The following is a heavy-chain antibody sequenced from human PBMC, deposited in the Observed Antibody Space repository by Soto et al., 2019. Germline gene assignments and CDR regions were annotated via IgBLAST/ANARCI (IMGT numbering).Heavy chain of an antibody. D-gene: IGHD3-10*01. CDR2: IDWDDDK. Sequence: GSGPTLVNPTQTLTLTCTFSGFSFTTSGMCVSWIRQPPGKALEWLARIDWDDDKYYNTSLKTRLTISKDSSKNQVVLTMTNMDPVDTATYYCARTYYGSRDYVMVWGQGPLVTVSS. J-gene: IGHJ4*02. CDR3: ARTYYGSRDYVMV. CDR1: GFSFTTSGMC. V-gene: IGHV2-70*11.